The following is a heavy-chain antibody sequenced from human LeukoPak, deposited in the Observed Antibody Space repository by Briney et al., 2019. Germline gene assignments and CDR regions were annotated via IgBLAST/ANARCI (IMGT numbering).Heavy chain of an antibody. J-gene: IGHJ6*03. Sequence: ASVKVSCKASGYTFTGYYMHWVRQAPGQGLEWMGWINPNSGGTNYAQKFQGRVTTTRDTSNSTTYMELSRLRSDDTDVYYCARDPIRFLEWLPSGYMDVWGKGTTVTVSS. CDR2: INPNSGGT. CDR3: ARDPIRFLEWLPSGYMDV. D-gene: IGHD3-3*01. CDR1: GYTFTGYY. V-gene: IGHV1-2*02.